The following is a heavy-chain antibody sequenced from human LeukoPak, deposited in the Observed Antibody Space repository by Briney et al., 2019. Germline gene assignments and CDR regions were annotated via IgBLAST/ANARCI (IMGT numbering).Heavy chain of an antibody. CDR3: ARHPKDLPSANWFDP. CDR2: IIPIFGTA. CDR1: GGTFSSYA. Sequence: GSSVKVSCKASGGTFSSYAISWVRQAPGQGLEWMGGIIPIFGTANYAQKFQGRVTITRDTSASTAYMELSSLRSEDTAVYYCARHPKDLPSANWFDPWGQGTLVTVSS. V-gene: IGHV1-69*05. J-gene: IGHJ5*02.